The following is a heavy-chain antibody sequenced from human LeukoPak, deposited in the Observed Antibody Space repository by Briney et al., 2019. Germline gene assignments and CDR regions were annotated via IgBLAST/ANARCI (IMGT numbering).Heavy chain of an antibody. CDR1: GSTFDDYG. CDR2: INSNGGST. Sequence: GGSLRLSCAASGSTFDDYGMSWVRQAPGKGLEWVSGINSNGGSTGNADSVKRLFTIYRNNAKHSLYLQMNSLRAEDTALYYCAKGGYYDLESFDIWGQGTMVTVSS. CDR3: AKGGYYDLESFDI. D-gene: IGHD1-26*01. J-gene: IGHJ3*02. V-gene: IGHV3-20*04.